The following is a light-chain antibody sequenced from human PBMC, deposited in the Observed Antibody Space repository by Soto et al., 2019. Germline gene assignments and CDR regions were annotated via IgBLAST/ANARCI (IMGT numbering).Light chain of an antibody. J-gene: IGKJ1*01. CDR2: VAS. V-gene: IGKV1-17*01. Sequence: DIQMTQSPSSLSASVGDRVTITCRASQGIRNELGWFQQKPGKAPKRLIYVASNLQSGVPSRFSGSGSGTEFTLTISSLQPEDFATYYCLQHNSYPRTFGQGTQVEIK. CDR3: LQHNSYPRT. CDR1: QGIRNE.